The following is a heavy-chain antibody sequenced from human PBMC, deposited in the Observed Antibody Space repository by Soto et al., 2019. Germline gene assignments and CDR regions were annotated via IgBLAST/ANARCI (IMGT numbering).Heavy chain of an antibody. D-gene: IGHD2-15*01. J-gene: IGHJ3*02. CDR1: GFTFSKSG. CDR3: VRESGPFDAFGI. V-gene: IGHV3-33*01. CDR2: VWAGGNNQ. Sequence: QVQLLDSGGGVVQPARSLRRSCAASGFTFSKSGMHWVRQAPGKGLEWVAVVWAGGNNQYYADSVRGRFTISRDNCKNALYPEINSLRADDPAVYYCVRESGPFDAFGIWGRGRIFMVAS.